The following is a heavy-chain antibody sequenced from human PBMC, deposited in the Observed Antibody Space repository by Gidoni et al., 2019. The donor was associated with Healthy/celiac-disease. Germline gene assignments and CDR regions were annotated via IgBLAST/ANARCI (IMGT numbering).Heavy chain of an antibody. Sequence: EVQLVESGGGLVQPGGSLRLSCAASGFPFSSYEMNWVRQAPGKGLEWVSYISSSGSTIYYADSVKGRFTISRDNAKNSLYLQMNSLRAEDTAVYYCAGYGDYAPYYYYGMDVWGQGTTVTVSS. V-gene: IGHV3-48*03. CDR2: ISSSGSTI. J-gene: IGHJ6*02. CDR3: AGYGDYAPYYYYGMDV. CDR1: GFPFSSYE. D-gene: IGHD4-17*01.